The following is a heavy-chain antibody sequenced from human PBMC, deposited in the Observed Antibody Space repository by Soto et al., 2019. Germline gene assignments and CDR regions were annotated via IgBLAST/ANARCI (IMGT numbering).Heavy chain of an antibody. CDR3: ARIRFGELTLIDY. V-gene: IGHV3-7*05. J-gene: IGHJ4*02. Sequence: GGSLRLSCAASGFTFSSYWMSWVRQAPGKGLEWVANIKQDGSEKYYVDSVKGRFTISRDNAKNSLYLQMNSLRAEDTAVYYCARIRFGELTLIDYWGQGTLVTVSS. CDR1: GFTFSSYW. CDR2: IKQDGSEK. D-gene: IGHD3-10*01.